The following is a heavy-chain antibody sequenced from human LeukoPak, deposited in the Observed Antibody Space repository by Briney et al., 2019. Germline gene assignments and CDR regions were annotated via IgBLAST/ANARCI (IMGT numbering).Heavy chain of an antibody. CDR2: ISSSSSYI. Sequence: PGGSLRLSCAASGFTFSNAWMSWVRQAPGKGLEWVSSISSSSSYIYYADSVKGRFTISRDNAKNSLYLQMNSLRAEDTAVYYCARGRGEGVTTGPFDYWGQGTLVTVSS. V-gene: IGHV3-21*01. J-gene: IGHJ4*02. D-gene: IGHD4-17*01. CDR3: ARGRGEGVTTGPFDY. CDR1: GFTFSNAW.